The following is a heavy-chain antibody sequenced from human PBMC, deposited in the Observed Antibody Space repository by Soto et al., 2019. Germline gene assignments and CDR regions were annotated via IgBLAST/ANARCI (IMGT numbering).Heavy chain of an antibody. Sequence: GGSLRLSCAASGFSLSGYAMEWVRQAPGKGLEYVSGISSNGVGTYYANSVQGRFTISRDNSKNTVYLQMGSLRAEDMALYYCARRGYGSRWPNVYMDVWGKGTTVTVSS. CDR2: ISSNGVGT. CDR1: GFSLSGYA. J-gene: IGHJ6*03. D-gene: IGHD6-13*01. CDR3: ARRGYGSRWPNVYMDV. V-gene: IGHV3-64*01.